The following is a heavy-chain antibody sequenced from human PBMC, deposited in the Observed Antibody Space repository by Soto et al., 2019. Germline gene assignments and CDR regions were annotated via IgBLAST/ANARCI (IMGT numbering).Heavy chain of an antibody. V-gene: IGHV3-21*01. D-gene: IGHD1-26*01. Sequence: GGSLRLSCAASGFTFSSYSMNWVRQAPGKGLEWVSSISSSSYIYYADSVKGRFTISRDNAKNSLYLQMNSLRAEDTAVYYCARLESSGSYQGIDYWGQGTLVTVSS. CDR3: ARLESSGSYQGIDY. J-gene: IGHJ4*02. CDR1: GFTFSSYS. CDR2: ISSSSYI.